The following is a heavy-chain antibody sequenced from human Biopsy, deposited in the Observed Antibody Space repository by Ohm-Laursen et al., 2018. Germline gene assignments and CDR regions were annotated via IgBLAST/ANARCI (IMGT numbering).Heavy chain of an antibody. V-gene: IGHV1-46*01. Sequence: ASVTVSCKASGNTFATYHIHWVRQAPGQGLEWMGVISPSGATTSFSQKFQGRITLTRDTSTGTVYMDLNSLGSEDPAVYYCARAGVGTDGTDSYYYGMDVWGPGTTVTVSS. CDR2: ISPSGATT. D-gene: IGHD5-24*01. J-gene: IGHJ6*02. CDR3: ARAGVGTDGTDSYYYGMDV. CDR1: GNTFATYH.